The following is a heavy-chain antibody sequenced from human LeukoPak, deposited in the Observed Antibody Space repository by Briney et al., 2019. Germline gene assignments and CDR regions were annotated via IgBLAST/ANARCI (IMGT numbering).Heavy chain of an antibody. D-gene: IGHD3-3*01. CDR3: AKVERFLEWLSHDAFDI. CDR1: GFTFSSYG. CDR2: IRYDGSNK. Sequence: PGGSLRLSCAASGFTFSSYGMHWVRQAPGKGLEWVAFIRYDGSNKYYADSVKGRFTISRDNSKNTLYLQMNSLRAEDTAVYYCAKVERFLEWLSHDAFDIWGQGTMVTVSS. J-gene: IGHJ3*02. V-gene: IGHV3-30*02.